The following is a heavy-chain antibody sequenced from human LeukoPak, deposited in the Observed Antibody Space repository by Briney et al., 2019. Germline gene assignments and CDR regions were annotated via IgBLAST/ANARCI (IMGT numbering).Heavy chain of an antibody. J-gene: IGHJ5*02. CDR3: ATVTFNCSGGSCYSGAHNWFDP. CDR2: FDPEDGET. CDR1: GYTLTELS. D-gene: IGHD2-15*01. Sequence: ASVKVSCKVSGYTLTELSMHWVRQAPGKGLEWMGGFDPEDGETIYAQEFQGRVTMTEDTSTDTAYMELSSLRSEDTAVYYCATVTFNCSGGSCYSGAHNWFDPWGQGTLVTVSS. V-gene: IGHV1-24*01.